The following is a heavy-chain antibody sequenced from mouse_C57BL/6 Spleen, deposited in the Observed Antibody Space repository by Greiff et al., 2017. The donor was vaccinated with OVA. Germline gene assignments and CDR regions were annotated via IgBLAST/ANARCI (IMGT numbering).Heavy chain of an antibody. J-gene: IGHJ4*01. CDR2: ISYDGSN. CDR3: ARVGDYDEMDY. Sequence: EVKLQESGPGLVKPSQSLSLTCSVTGYSITSGYYWNWIRQFPGNKLEWMGYISYDGSNNYNPSLKNRISITRDTSKNQFFLKLNSVTTEDTATYYCARVGDYDEMDYWGQGTSVTVSS. V-gene: IGHV3-6*01. D-gene: IGHD2-4*01. CDR1: GYSITSGYY.